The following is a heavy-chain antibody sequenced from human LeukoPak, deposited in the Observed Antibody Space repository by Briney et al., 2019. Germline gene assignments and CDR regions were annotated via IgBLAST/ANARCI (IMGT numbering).Heavy chain of an antibody. Sequence: PGGSLRLSCAASGFTFSSYAMSWVRQAPGKGLEWVSAISGSGGSTYYADSVKGRFTISRDNSKNTLYLQMNSLRAEDTAVYYYTKAFWDSSGYYNYWGQGTLVTVSS. CDR1: GFTFSSYA. J-gene: IGHJ4*02. V-gene: IGHV3-23*01. CDR2: ISGSGGST. CDR3: TKAFWDSSGYYNY. D-gene: IGHD3-22*01.